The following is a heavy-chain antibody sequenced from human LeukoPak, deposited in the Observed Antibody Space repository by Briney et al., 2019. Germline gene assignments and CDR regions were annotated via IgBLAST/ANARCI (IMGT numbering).Heavy chain of an antibody. CDR2: IYPGDSDT. V-gene: IGHV5-51*01. D-gene: IGHD6-6*01. CDR1: GSSFTSYW. CDR3: ANAKYSSSSYDY. Sequence: GASLKISCKGSGSSFTSYWIGWVRQLPGKGLEWMGIIYPGDSDTRYSPSFQGQVTISADKSISTAYLQWSSLKASDTAMYYCANAKYSSSSYDYWGQGTLVTVSS. J-gene: IGHJ4*02.